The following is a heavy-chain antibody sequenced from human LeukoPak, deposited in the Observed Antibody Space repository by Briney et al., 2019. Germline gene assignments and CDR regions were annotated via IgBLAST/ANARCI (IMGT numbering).Heavy chain of an antibody. V-gene: IGHV3-7*03. D-gene: IGHD5-24*01. Sequence: PGGSLRLSCAASGFSFGSSWMDWVRQAPGKGLEWVANIKEDGTETYYVDSVKGRFTISRDNAKNSLYLQMNSLRVEDTAVYYCAKEGRSLQTYWGQGTLVTVSS. CDR1: GFSFGSSW. CDR3: AKEGRSLQTY. J-gene: IGHJ4*02. CDR2: IKEDGTET.